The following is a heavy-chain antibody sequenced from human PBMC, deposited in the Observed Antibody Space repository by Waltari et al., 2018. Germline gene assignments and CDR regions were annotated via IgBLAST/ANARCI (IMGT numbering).Heavy chain of an antibody. J-gene: IGHJ3*01. V-gene: IGHV1-69-2*01. CDR2: VDPEDGET. Sequence: EVQLLQSGSELKEPGTTERIPSKASGYTFSNYYIHWVQQAPGKGLRWMGLVDPEDGETIYADNFQGRVTISADTSTDTAFMELSSLRSEDTAVFYCATALGDSSSASRPFDFWGQGTMITVSS. CDR1: GYTFSNYY. CDR3: ATALGDSSSASRPFDF. D-gene: IGHD6-19*01.